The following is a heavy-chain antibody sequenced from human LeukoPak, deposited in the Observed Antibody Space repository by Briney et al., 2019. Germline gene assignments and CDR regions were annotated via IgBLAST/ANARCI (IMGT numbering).Heavy chain of an antibody. J-gene: IGHJ4*02. CDR2: IYYSGST. D-gene: IGHD3-22*01. CDR1: GGSFSGYY. CDR3: ARHAPEYYYDSSGYYGSDFDY. V-gene: IGHV4-59*08. Sequence: SETLSLTCAVYGGSFSGYYWSWIRQPPGKGLEWIGYIYYSGSTNYNPSLKSRVTISVDTSKNQFSLKLSSVTAADTAVYYCARHAPEYYYDSSGYYGSDFDYWGQGTLVTVSS.